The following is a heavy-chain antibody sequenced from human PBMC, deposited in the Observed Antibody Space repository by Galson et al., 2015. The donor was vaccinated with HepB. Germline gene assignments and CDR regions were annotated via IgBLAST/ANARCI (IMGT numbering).Heavy chain of an antibody. D-gene: IGHD3-22*01. J-gene: IGHJ6*03. CDR1: GYNFSDYY. CDR3: ARDESSEKYWGSNNYYMDV. V-gene: IGHV1-2*02. Sequence: SVKVSCKASGYNFSDYYIHWVRQAPGQGLEWMGWIDPNSGGTNSAQKFQGRVTMTRDTSISTVYMELSRLRSDDAAVYYCARDESSEKYWGSNNYYMDVWGKGTTVTVSS. CDR2: IDPNSGGT.